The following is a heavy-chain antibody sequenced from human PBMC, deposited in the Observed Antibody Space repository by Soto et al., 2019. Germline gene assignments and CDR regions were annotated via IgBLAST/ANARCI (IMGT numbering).Heavy chain of an antibody. V-gene: IGHV3-15*07. CDR1: GFTFSNAW. CDR2: IKSKTDGGTT. Sequence: GGSLRLSCAASGFTFSNAWMNWVRQAPGKGLEWVGRIKSKTDGGTTDYAAPVKGRFTISRDDSKNTLYLQMNSLKTEDTAVYYCTIRIYDYVWGSYRRFDYWGQGTLVTVSS. CDR3: TIRIYDYVWGSYRRFDY. J-gene: IGHJ4*02. D-gene: IGHD3-16*02.